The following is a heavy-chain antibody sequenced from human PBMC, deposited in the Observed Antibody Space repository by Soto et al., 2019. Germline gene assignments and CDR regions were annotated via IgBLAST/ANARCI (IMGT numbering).Heavy chain of an antibody. D-gene: IGHD3-10*01. J-gene: IGHJ4*02. V-gene: IGHV4-59*08. CDR3: ARPRRDYGSGSPRSDYYFDY. CDR2: IYYSGST. CDR1: GGSISSYY. Sequence: SETLSLTCTVSGGSISSYYWSWIRQPPGKGLEWIGYIYYSGSTNYNPSLKSRVTISVDTSKNQLSLKLSSVTAADTAVYYCARPRRDYGSGSPRSDYYFDYWGQGTLVTVSS.